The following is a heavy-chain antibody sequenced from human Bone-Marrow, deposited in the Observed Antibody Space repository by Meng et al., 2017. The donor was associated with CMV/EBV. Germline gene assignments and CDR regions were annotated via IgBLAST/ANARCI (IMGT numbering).Heavy chain of an antibody. CDR1: GFIFSSDS. CDR2: ISSSGSTI. J-gene: IGHJ6*02. V-gene: IGHV3-48*04. CDR3: ARDLSDCSSTSCYYYYYYGMDV. Sequence: GESLKISCAASGFIFSSDSMNWVRQAPGKGLEWVSYISSSGSTIYYADSVKGRFTISRDNAKNSLYLQMNSLRAEDTAVYYCARDLSDCSSTSCYYYYYYGMDVWGQGTTVTVSS. D-gene: IGHD2-2*01.